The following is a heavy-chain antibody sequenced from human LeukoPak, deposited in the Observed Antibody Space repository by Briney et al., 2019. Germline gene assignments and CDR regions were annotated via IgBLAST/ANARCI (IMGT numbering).Heavy chain of an antibody. CDR1: GFIFSTYE. Sequence: GGSLRLSCGASGFIFSTYEMNWVRQAPGKGLEWVAVISYDGNNKYYADSVKGRFTISRDIAKNSLYLQMNSLRAEDTAVYYCVRESRRYQLPGLNDYYYMDVWGKGTTVTVSS. J-gene: IGHJ6*03. D-gene: IGHD2-2*01. CDR2: ISYDGNNK. V-gene: IGHV3-30*04. CDR3: VRESRRYQLPGLNDYYYMDV.